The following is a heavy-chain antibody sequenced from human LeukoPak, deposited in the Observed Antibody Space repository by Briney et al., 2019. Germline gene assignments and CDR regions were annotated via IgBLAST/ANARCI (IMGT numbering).Heavy chain of an antibody. Sequence: PGGSLRLSCVASGFTFRSFAMTWVRQAPGKGLEWVSSIGDGGYTRYYADSVQGRFIISRDNSKTTLYLQMSRLRAEDTAVYYCARAIGGYSYSSNWFDPWGQGTLVTVSS. J-gene: IGHJ5*02. CDR3: ARAIGGYSYSSNWFDP. CDR1: GFTFRSFA. V-gene: IGHV3-23*01. CDR2: IGDGGYTR. D-gene: IGHD5-18*01.